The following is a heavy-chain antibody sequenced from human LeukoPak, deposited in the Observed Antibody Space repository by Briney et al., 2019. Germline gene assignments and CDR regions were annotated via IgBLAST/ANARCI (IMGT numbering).Heavy chain of an antibody. J-gene: IGHJ3*02. CDR1: GFIFSDYY. CDR3: ARDFYYDSSGYAFDI. V-gene: IGHV3-11*06. CDR2: ISSSSSYT. D-gene: IGHD3-22*01. Sequence: GGSLRLSCAASGFIFSDYYMSWIRQAPGKGLEWVSYISSSSSYTNYADSVEGRFTISRDNAKNSLFLQMNSLRAEDTAVYYCARDFYYDSSGYAFDIWGQGTMVTVSS.